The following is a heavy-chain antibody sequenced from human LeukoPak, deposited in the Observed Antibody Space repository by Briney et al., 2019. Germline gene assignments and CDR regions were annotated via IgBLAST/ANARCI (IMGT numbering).Heavy chain of an antibody. Sequence: SETLSLACTVSGGSISSSSYYWGWIRQPPGKGLEWIGSIYYSGSTYYNPSLKSRVTISVDTSKNQFSLKLSSVTAADTAVYYCARVYGSGSCFDYWGQGTLVTVSS. V-gene: IGHV4-39*07. CDR1: GGSISSSSYY. CDR2: IYYSGST. J-gene: IGHJ4*02. CDR3: ARVYGSGSCFDY. D-gene: IGHD3-10*01.